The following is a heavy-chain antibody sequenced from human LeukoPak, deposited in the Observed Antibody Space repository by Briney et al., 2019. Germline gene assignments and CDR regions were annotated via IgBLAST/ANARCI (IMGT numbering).Heavy chain of an antibody. J-gene: IGHJ4*02. Sequence: GGSLRLSCAASGFTFSSYGMHWVRQAPGKGLEWVAVISYDGSNKYYADSVKGRFTISRDNSKNTLYLQMSSLRVEDTAVYYCVSSRDGFNSPFDYWGQGTLVTVSS. CDR2: ISYDGSNK. V-gene: IGHV3-30*03. D-gene: IGHD5-24*01. CDR1: GFTFSSYG. CDR3: VSSRDGFNSPFDY.